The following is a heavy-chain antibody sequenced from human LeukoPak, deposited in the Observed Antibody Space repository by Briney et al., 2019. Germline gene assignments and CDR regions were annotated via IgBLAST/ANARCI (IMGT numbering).Heavy chain of an antibody. V-gene: IGHV3-30-3*01. D-gene: IGHD3-22*01. CDR3: ARDKTVIVVVTYYYDMGV. CDR1: GFTFSSYA. J-gene: IGHJ6*02. CDR2: ISYDGSNR. Sequence: GGSLRLSCAASGFTFSSYAMHWVRQAPDKGLEWVAVISYDGSNRYYADSVKGRFTISRDNSKNTLYLQMNSLRAEDTAVYYCARDKTVIVVVTYYYDMGVWGQGTTVTVSS.